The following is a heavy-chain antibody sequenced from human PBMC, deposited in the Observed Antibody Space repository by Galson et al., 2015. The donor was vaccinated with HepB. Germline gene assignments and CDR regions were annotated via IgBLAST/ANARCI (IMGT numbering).Heavy chain of an antibody. CDR1: GYTLTELS. D-gene: IGHD6-13*01. CDR3: ARDRDSSSWYRPYYFDY. CDR2: FDPEDGET. Sequence: SVKVSCKVSGYTLTELSIHWVRQAPGKGLEWMGGFDPEDGETIYAQKFQGRVTMTEDTSTDTAYMELSSLRSEDTAVYYCARDRDSSSWYRPYYFDYWGQGTLVTVSS. V-gene: IGHV1-24*01. J-gene: IGHJ4*02.